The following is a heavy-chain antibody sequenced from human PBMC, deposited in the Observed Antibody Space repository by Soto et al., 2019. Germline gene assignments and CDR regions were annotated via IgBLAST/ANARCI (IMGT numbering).Heavy chain of an antibody. CDR3: ARLSPYDSGSYSFRYNWFHP. Sequence: PGGSLRLSCAASGFSVRSSHMSWVRQAPGKGLEWVSIMYSGGDTYYAVSVKGRFTISRDNSKNTVFLQMNTLRHDDTAMYFFARLSPYDSGSYSFRYNWFHPWGQGTLVTVSS. CDR2: MYSGGDT. J-gene: IGHJ5*02. CDR1: GFSVRSSH. D-gene: IGHD3-10*01. V-gene: IGHV3-53*01.